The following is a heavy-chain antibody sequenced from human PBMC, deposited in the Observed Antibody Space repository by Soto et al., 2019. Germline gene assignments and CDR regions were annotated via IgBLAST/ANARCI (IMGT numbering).Heavy chain of an antibody. V-gene: IGHV2-5*02. CDR2: VYWDDDK. Sequence: QITLKESGPTLVKPTQTLTLTCTFSGFSLSTSGVGVVWLRQPPGKALEWLALVYWDDDKRYSPSLKSRLTITQDTSKNQVVLTMSNMDHVDTATYYCAHSSSRWPLGYWGQGALVTVSS. D-gene: IGHD4-17*01. J-gene: IGHJ4*02. CDR3: AHSSSRWPLGY. CDR1: GFSLSTSGVG.